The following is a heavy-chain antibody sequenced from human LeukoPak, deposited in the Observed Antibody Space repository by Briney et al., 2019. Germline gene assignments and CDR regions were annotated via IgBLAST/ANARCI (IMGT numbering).Heavy chain of an antibody. Sequence: SETLSLTCTVSGGSIGSSSYYWGWIRQPPGKGLEWIGSIYYSGSTYYNPSLKSRVTISVDTSKDHFSLKLSSVTAADTAVYYCATQGGFRTGFDPWGQGTLVTVSS. CDR3: ATQGGFRTGFDP. CDR2: IYYSGST. CDR1: GGSIGSSSYY. J-gene: IGHJ5*02. D-gene: IGHD3/OR15-3a*01. V-gene: IGHV4-39*01.